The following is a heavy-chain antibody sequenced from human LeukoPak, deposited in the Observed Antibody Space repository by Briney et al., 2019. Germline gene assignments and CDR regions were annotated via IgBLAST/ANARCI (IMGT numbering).Heavy chain of an antibody. J-gene: IGHJ1*01. Sequence: PGGSLRLSCAASGFSFSNYAMRWVRQAPGKGLEWVSAISGSGGSTYYADSVKGRFTISRDNSKNTLYLQMNSLRAEDTAVYYCASHSSSWPAEYFQHWGQGTLVTVSS. CDR1: GFSFSNYA. CDR3: ASHSSSWPAEYFQH. V-gene: IGHV3-23*01. D-gene: IGHD6-13*01. CDR2: ISGSGGST.